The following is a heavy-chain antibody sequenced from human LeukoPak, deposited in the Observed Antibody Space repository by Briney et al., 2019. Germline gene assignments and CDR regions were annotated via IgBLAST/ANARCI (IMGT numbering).Heavy chain of an antibody. D-gene: IGHD5-24*01. V-gene: IGHV1-18*01. CDR2: ISGYNGDT. Sequence: ASVTVSCKASGYTFTSYGISWVRQAPGQGLEWMGWISGYNGDTNYAQKYQGRVTMTTDTSTRTAYMELRSLRSDDTAVYYCARDLRAFRDGYKNSNYYLAYWGQGTLVTVSS. CDR1: GYTFTSYG. J-gene: IGHJ4*02. CDR3: ARDLRAFRDGYKNSNYYLAY.